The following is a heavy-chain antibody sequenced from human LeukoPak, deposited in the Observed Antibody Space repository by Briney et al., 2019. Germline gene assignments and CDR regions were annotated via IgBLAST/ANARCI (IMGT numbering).Heavy chain of an antibody. CDR3: AKDTSIGRYCTNGVCAPFDC. CDR1: RVTFRSSA. J-gene: IGHJ4*02. D-gene: IGHD2-8*01. V-gene: IGHV3-23*01. Sequence: GGSLRLSPAGSRVTFRSSAMSWGRDAPGKGLEWGSAIRETGATTYDADSVKGRFTISRHNTQSTLYLQMNRLRAEHTALYYCAKDTSIGRYCTNGVCAPFDCWVEGRLV. CDR2: IRETGATT.